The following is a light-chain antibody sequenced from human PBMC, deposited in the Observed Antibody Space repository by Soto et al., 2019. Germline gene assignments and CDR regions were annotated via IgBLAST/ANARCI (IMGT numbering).Light chain of an antibody. CDR3: RSYGGNWV. V-gene: IGLV2-8*01. CDR1: SSDIGNNNY. Sequence: QSALTQPPSASGSPGQSVSISCTGNSSDIGNNNYVSWYQQHPGKAPKLMIYEVSKRPSGVPDRFSGSKSGNTASLTVSGLPAEDEADYYCRSYGGNWVFGGGTKLTVL. CDR2: EVS. J-gene: IGLJ3*02.